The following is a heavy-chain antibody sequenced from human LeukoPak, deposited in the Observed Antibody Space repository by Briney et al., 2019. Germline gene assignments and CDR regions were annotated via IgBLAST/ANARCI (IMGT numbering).Heavy chain of an antibody. V-gene: IGHV3-23*01. Sequence: GGSLRLSCAASGFTFSSYAMSWVRQAPGKGLEWVSSVSGSGSHTYYADSVKGRFTISRDNSKNTLYLQMDSLRAEDAAVYYCAKDERGYACYFDYWGQGALVTVSS. CDR3: AKDERGYACYFDY. D-gene: IGHD5-12*01. CDR1: GFTFSSYA. CDR2: VSGSGSHT. J-gene: IGHJ4*02.